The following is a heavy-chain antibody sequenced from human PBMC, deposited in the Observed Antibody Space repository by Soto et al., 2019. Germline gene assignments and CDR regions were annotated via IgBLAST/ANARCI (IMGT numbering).Heavy chain of an antibody. CDR2: IYYSGST. CDR3: AREVVAAAGEMAPVNAFDI. CDR1: GGSISSYY. J-gene: IGHJ3*02. D-gene: IGHD6-13*01. V-gene: IGHV4-59*01. Sequence: PSETLSLTCTVSGGSISSYYWSWIRQPPGKGLEWIGYIYYSGSTNYNPSLKSRVTISVDTSKNQFSLKLSSVTAADTAVYYCAREVVAAAGEMAPVNAFDIWGQGTMVTVSS.